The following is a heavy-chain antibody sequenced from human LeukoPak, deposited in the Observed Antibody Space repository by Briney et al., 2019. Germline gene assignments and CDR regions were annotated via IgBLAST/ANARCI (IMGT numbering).Heavy chain of an antibody. Sequence: ASVKVSCKASGYTFTGYYMHWVRQAPGQGLEWMGWINPNSGGTNYAQKFQGRVTMTRDTSISTAYMELSRLRSDDTAVYYCARRRGWCSGGSCYSKPNWFDPWGQGTLVTVSS. J-gene: IGHJ5*02. V-gene: IGHV1-2*02. CDR1: GYTFTGYY. D-gene: IGHD2-15*01. CDR2: INPNSGGT. CDR3: ARRRGWCSGGSCYSKPNWFDP.